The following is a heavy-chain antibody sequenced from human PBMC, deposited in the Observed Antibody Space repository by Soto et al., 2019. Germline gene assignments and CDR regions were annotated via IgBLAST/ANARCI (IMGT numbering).Heavy chain of an antibody. CDR1: GYTFTSYG. Sequence: ASVKVSCKASGYTFTSYGISWVRQAPGQGLEWMGWISAYNGNTNYAQKLQGRVTMTTDTSTGTAYMELRCLRSDDTAVYYCARTKYSSGPGYYFDYWGQGTLVTVSS. J-gene: IGHJ4*02. D-gene: IGHD6-19*01. CDR3: ARTKYSSGPGYYFDY. V-gene: IGHV1-18*01. CDR2: ISAYNGNT.